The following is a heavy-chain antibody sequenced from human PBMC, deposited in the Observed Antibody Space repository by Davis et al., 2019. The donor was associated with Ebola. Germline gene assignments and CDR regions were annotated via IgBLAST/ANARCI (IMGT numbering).Heavy chain of an antibody. D-gene: IGHD6-19*01. V-gene: IGHV3-33*01. CDR3: ARERDGSGWGRFDH. Sequence: SLKIPCAASGFSFSNYGMHWVRQAPGKGLEWVAIIWYDGSYKYYADAVKGRFTISRENSKNTMYLQMNSLRAEDTGFYYCARERDGSGWGRFDHWGQGTLVTVSS. J-gene: IGHJ4*02. CDR2: IWYDGSYK. CDR1: GFSFSNYG.